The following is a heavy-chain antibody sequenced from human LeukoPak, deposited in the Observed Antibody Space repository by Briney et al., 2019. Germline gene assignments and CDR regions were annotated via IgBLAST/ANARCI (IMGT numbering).Heavy chain of an antibody. D-gene: IGHD3-10*01. CDR1: GGTFSSYA. V-gene: IGHV1-69*13. Sequence: ASVKVSCKASGGTFSSYAISWVRQAPGQGLEWMGGIIPIFGTANYAQKFQGRVTITADESTSTAYMELKTLTSDDTAIYYCARGAEGGTDMRSRYYYYYMDVWGKGITVTVSS. J-gene: IGHJ6*03. CDR3: ARGAEGGTDMRSRYYYYYMDV. CDR2: IIPIFGTA.